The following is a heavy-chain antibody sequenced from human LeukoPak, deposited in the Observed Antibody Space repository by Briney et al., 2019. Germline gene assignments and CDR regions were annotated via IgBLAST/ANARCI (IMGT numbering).Heavy chain of an antibody. CDR1: GGTFSSYA. V-gene: IGHV1-69*05. Sequence: SVKVSCKASGGTFSSYAISWVRQAPGQGLEWMGGIIPIFGTANYAQKFQGRVTITTDESTSTAYMELSSLRSEDTAVYYCASPQHMRVVRGVDYYMDVWGKGTTVTVSS. CDR3: ASPQHMRVVRGVDYYMDV. CDR2: IIPIFGTA. J-gene: IGHJ6*03. D-gene: IGHD3-10*01.